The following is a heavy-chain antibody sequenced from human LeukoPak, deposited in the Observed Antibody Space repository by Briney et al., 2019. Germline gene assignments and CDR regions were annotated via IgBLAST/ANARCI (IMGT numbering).Heavy chain of an antibody. CDR2: IRSKANSYAT. J-gene: IGHJ3*02. CDR3: ARVIAVAGKDAFDI. Sequence: GGSLRLSCAASGFTFSGSAMHWVRQASGKGLEWVGRIRSKANSYATAYAASVKGRFTISRDDSKNTADLQMNSLRTEDTAVYYCARVIAVAGKDAFDIWGQGTMVTVSS. CDR1: GFTFSGSA. V-gene: IGHV3-73*01. D-gene: IGHD6-19*01.